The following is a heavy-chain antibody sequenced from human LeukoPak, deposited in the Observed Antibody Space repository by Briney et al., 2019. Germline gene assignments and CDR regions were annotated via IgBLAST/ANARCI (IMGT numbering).Heavy chain of an antibody. V-gene: IGHV1-3*01. Sequence: ASVKVSCKASGYTFTSYAMHWVRQAPGQRLEWVGWINAGNGNTKYSQKFQGRVTITRDTSASTAYMELSSLRSEDTAVYYCARAPVFFGVVRNWFDPWGQGTLVTVSS. CDR1: GYTFTSYA. J-gene: IGHJ5*02. CDR2: INAGNGNT. D-gene: IGHD3-3*01. CDR3: ARAPVFFGVVRNWFDP.